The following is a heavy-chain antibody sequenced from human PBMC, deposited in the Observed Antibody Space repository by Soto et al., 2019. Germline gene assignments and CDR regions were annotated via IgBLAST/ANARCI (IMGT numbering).Heavy chain of an antibody. Sequence: GGSLRLSCAASGFTFSSYAMHWVRQAPGKGLEWVAVISYDGSNKYYADSVKGRFTISRDNSKNTLYLQMNSLRAEDTAVYYCARDQKWLVQYFDYWGQGTLVTVSS. D-gene: IGHD6-19*01. CDR1: GFTFSSYA. CDR2: ISYDGSNK. CDR3: ARDQKWLVQYFDY. J-gene: IGHJ4*02. V-gene: IGHV3-30-3*01.